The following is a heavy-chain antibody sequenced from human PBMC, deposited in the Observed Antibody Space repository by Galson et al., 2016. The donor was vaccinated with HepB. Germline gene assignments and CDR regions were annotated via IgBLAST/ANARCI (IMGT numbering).Heavy chain of an antibody. CDR2: IYSRGSA. V-gene: IGHV3-66*01. D-gene: IGHD6-13*01. Sequence: SLRLSCAGSGFTVSRDYMSWVRQAPGKGLEWVSVIYSRGSAYYADSVKGRFTISRDNSKNTLYLQMNSLKAEDTAVYYCAREWGSSWCLHWGQGTLVTVSS. CDR3: AREWGSSWCLH. J-gene: IGHJ4*02. CDR1: GFTVSRDY.